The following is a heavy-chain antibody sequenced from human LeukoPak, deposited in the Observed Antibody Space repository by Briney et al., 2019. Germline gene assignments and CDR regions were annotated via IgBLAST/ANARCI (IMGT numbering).Heavy chain of an antibody. V-gene: IGHV3-49*03. J-gene: IGHJ4*02. Sequence: GRSLRLSCTASGLTLGDYAMGWFRRAPGGGRGWGGFIRSKAYGGTTEYAASVKGRFTISRDDSTSIAYLQMNSLKTEDTAVYYCTRDSFKLQLWLQRDYWGQGTLVTVSS. CDR3: TRDSFKLQLWLQRDY. CDR2: IRSKAYGGTT. D-gene: IGHD5-18*01. CDR1: GLTLGDYA.